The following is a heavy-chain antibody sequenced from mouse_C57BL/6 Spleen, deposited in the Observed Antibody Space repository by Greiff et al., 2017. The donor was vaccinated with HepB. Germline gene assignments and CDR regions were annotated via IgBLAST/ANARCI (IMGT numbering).Heavy chain of an antibody. D-gene: IGHD5-1-1*01. CDR1: GYTFTSYW. Sequence: QVQLQQPGAELVKPGASVKLSCKASGYTFTSYWMQWVKQRPGQGLEWIGEIDPSDSYTNYNQKFKGKATLTVDTSSSTAYMQLSSLTSEDSAVYYCARGLYRGYWGQGTSVTVSS. J-gene: IGHJ4*01. V-gene: IGHV1-50*01. CDR2: IDPSDSYT. CDR3: ARGLYRGY.